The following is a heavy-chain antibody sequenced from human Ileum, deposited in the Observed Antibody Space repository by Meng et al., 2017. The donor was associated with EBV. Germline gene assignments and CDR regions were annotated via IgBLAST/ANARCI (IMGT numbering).Heavy chain of an antibody. J-gene: IGHJ4*02. Sequence: QLQLQESGPGLVKPSETLSLTCPISGGSIRDTSYYWGWIRQPPGKGLEWIGTVFYSGAAYYSPSLKSRLTMSIDTSKNQFSLKLSSVTAADTAVYYCARAPVGGYSHGYDYYFDYWAQGTLVNVSS. CDR1: GGSIRDTSYY. V-gene: IGHV4-39*07. D-gene: IGHD5-18*01. CDR2: VFYSGAA. CDR3: ARAPVGGYSHGYDYYFDY.